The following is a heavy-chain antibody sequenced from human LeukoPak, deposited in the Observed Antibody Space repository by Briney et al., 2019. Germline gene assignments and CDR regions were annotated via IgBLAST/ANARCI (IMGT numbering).Heavy chain of an antibody. Sequence: PGGSLRLSCAASGFTFSSYSFNWVRQAPGKGLEWVSSISSTSSDMYYADSVKGRFTISRDNAKNSLDLQMNNLRAEDTAVYYCAREAPSKDFDYWGQGTLVTVSS. CDR2: ISSTSSDM. D-gene: IGHD2/OR15-2a*01. V-gene: IGHV3-21*06. CDR3: AREAPSKDFDY. CDR1: GFTFSSYS. J-gene: IGHJ4*02.